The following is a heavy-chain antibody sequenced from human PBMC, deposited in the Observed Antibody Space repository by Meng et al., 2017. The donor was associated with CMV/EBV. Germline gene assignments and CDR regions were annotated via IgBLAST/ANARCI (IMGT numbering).Heavy chain of an antibody. CDR1: GGSFSGYY. CDR3: ARAIDDYSNYDWFDP. Sequence: GSLRLSCAVYGGSFSGYYWSWIRQPPGKGLEWIGEINHSGSTNYNPSLKSRVTISVDKSKNQFSLKLSSVTAADTAVYYCARAIDDYSNYDWFDPWGQGTLVTVSS. CDR2: INHSGST. D-gene: IGHD4-11*01. J-gene: IGHJ5*02. V-gene: IGHV4-34*01.